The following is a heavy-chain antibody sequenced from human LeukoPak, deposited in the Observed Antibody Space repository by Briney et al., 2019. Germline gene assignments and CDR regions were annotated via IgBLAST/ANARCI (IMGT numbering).Heavy chain of an antibody. J-gene: IGHJ4*02. Sequence: GGSLRLSCAASGFTFSSYAMHWVRQAPGKGLEWVAVISYDGSNKYYADSVKGRFTISRDNSENTLYLQMNSLRAEDTAVYYCARDSLPHVMITFGGAPDYWGQGTLVTVSS. CDR3: ARDSLPHVMITFGGAPDY. CDR2: ISYDGSNK. D-gene: IGHD3-16*01. V-gene: IGHV3-30-3*01. CDR1: GFTFSSYA.